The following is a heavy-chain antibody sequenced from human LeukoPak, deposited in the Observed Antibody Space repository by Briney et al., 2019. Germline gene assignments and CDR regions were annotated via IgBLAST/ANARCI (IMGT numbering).Heavy chain of an antibody. CDR3: ARAGRRYCSSTSCFFDY. CDR1: GFTFSSYA. Sequence: GGSLRLSCAASGFTFSSYAMHWVRQAPGKGLEWVVVISYDGSNKYYADSVKGRFTISRDNSKNTLYLQMNSLRAEDTAVYYCARAGRRYCSSTSCFFDYWGQGTLVTVSS. J-gene: IGHJ4*02. CDR2: ISYDGSNK. V-gene: IGHV3-30*04. D-gene: IGHD2-2*01.